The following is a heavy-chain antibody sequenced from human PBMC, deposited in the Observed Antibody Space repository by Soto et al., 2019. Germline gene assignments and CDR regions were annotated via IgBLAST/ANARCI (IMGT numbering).Heavy chain of an antibody. Sequence: SETLSLTCAVSGASIGSGGWWSWVRQPPGKGLEWIAEIFHDGNTNYSPSLKSRVTISVDKSQNQFSLNVYSVTAADTAVYYCARHEGWTGPDQWGQGXLVTVYS. V-gene: IGHV4-4*02. CDR1: GASIGSGGW. D-gene: IGHD2-8*02. CDR3: ARHEGWTGPDQ. CDR2: IFHDGNT. J-gene: IGHJ5*02.